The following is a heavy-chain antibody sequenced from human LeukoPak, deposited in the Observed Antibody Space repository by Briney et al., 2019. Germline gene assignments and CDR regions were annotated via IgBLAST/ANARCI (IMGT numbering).Heavy chain of an antibody. J-gene: IGHJ5*02. CDR1: GYTFTGYY. CDR2: INPNSGGT. Sequence: ASVKVSCKASGYTFTGYYMHWVRQAPGQGLEWMGWINPNSGGTNYARKFQDRVTMTRDTSIYTAYMELTRLRSDDTAVYYCAREGCSSTSCYWFDPWGQGTLVTVSS. V-gene: IGHV1-2*02. CDR3: AREGCSSTSCYWFDP. D-gene: IGHD2-2*01.